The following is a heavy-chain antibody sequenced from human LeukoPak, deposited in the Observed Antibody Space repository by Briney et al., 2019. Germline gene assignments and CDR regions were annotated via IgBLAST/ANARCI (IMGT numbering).Heavy chain of an antibody. CDR2: IKEDGSEK. Sequence: GGSLRLSCAASGFTFSSYWMSWVRQAPGQGLEWVANIKEDGSEKYYVATVKGRFTISRDNAKNSLYLQMNNLRAEDTALYHCATAVAAGWFDPWGQGTLVTVSS. D-gene: IGHD6-13*01. CDR1: GFTFSSYW. CDR3: ATAVAAGWFDP. V-gene: IGHV3-7*01. J-gene: IGHJ5*02.